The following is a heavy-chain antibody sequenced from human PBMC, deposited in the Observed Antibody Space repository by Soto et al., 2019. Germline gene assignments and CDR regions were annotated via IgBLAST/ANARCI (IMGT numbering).Heavy chain of an antibody. CDR1: GFTFSSYA. Sequence: GGSLRLSCAASGFTFSSYAMSWVRQAPGKGLEWVSAISGSGGSTYYADSVKGRFTISRDNSKNTLYLQMNSLRAEDTAVYYCARDQKNDFWSGKKYYGMDVWGQGTTVTVSS. V-gene: IGHV3-23*01. CDR2: ISGSGGST. CDR3: ARDQKNDFWSGKKYYGMDV. J-gene: IGHJ6*02. D-gene: IGHD3-3*01.